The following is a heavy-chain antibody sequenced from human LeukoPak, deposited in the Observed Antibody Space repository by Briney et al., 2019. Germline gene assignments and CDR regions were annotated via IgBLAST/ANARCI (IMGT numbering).Heavy chain of an antibody. Sequence: ASVKVSCKASGYTFTGYYMHWVRQAPGQGLEWMGWINPNSGGTNYAQKFQGRVTMTRDTSISTAYMEPSRLRSDDTAVYYCARDRGGYYDSSGYYYGYNWFDPWGQGTLVTVSS. CDR1: GYTFTGYY. CDR2: INPNSGGT. D-gene: IGHD3-22*01. V-gene: IGHV1-2*02. J-gene: IGHJ5*02. CDR3: ARDRGGYYDSSGYYYGYNWFDP.